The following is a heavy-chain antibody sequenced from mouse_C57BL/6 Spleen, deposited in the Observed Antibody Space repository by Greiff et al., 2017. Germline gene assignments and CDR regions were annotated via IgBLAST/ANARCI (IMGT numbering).Heavy chain of an antibody. D-gene: IGHD1-1*01. CDR2: INPSSGYT. CDR1: GYTFTSYW. CDR3: ARSLLDYGSSYYAMDY. J-gene: IGHJ4*01. V-gene: IGHV1-7*01. Sequence: QVQLQQSGAELAKPGASVKMSCKASGYTFTSYWMHWVQQRPGQGLEWIGYINPSSGYTKYNQKFKDKATLTADKSSSTAYMQLSSLTYEDSAVDYCARSLLDYGSSYYAMDYWGQGTSVTVSA.